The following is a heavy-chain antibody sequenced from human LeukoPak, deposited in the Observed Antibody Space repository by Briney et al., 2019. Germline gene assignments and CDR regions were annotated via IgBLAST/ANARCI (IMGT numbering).Heavy chain of an antibody. CDR2: ISGSGGGGST. V-gene: IGHV3-23*01. D-gene: IGHD5-18*01. J-gene: IGHJ4*02. CDR1: GFTFSSYA. Sequence: PGGSLRLSCVDSGFTFSSYAMSWVRQAPGKGLEWVSGISGSGGGGSTYYADSVKGRFTISRDNSKNTLYMQMNSLRAEDTAVYYCAKNPQEDTAMVHYFDYWGQGTLVTVSS. CDR3: AKNPQEDTAMVHYFDY.